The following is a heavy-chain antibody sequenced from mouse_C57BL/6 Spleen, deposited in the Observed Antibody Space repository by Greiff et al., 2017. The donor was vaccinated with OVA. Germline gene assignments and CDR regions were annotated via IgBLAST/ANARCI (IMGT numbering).Heavy chain of an antibody. CDR1: GYAFSSSW. Sequence: VQLQQSGPELVKPGASVKITCKASGYAFSSSWMNWVKQRPGKGLEWIGRIYPGDGDTNYNGKFKGKATLTADKSSSTAYMQLSSLTSEDSAVYFCARSGDYDEDYFDYWGKGTTLTVSS. CDR3: ARSGDYDEDYFDY. D-gene: IGHD2-4*01. V-gene: IGHV1-82*01. J-gene: IGHJ2*01. CDR2: IYPGDGDT.